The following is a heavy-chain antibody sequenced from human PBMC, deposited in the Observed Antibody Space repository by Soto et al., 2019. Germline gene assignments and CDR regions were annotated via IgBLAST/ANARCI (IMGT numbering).Heavy chain of an antibody. Sequence: GGSLRLSCAASGFTFDDYAMHWVRQAPGKGLEWVSGISWNSGSIGYADSVKGRFTISRDNAKNSLYLQMNSLRAEDTALYYCAKDIGPQLVLYWFDPWGQGTLVTVSS. V-gene: IGHV3-9*01. D-gene: IGHD6-6*01. CDR1: GFTFDDYA. CDR2: ISWNSGSI. J-gene: IGHJ5*02. CDR3: AKDIGPQLVLYWFDP.